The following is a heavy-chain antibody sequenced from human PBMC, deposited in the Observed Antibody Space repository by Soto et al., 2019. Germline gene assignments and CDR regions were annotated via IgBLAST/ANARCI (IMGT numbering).Heavy chain of an antibody. Sequence: EVQLLESGGGLVQPGGSLRLSCAASGFNFSSYAMMWVRQAPGKGLEWVSAISGSGGSTYYADSVKGRFTISRDNSKNTLYLQMNSLRAEDTAVYYCARRGSGSYYDYWGQGTLVTVSS. J-gene: IGHJ4*02. V-gene: IGHV3-23*01. CDR1: GFNFSSYA. D-gene: IGHD1-26*01. CDR3: ARRGSGSYYDY. CDR2: ISGSGGST.